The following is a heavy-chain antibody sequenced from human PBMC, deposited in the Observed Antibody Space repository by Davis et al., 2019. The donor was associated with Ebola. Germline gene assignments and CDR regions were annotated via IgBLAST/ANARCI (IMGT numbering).Heavy chain of an antibody. CDR1: GYDFTNYW. J-gene: IGHJ6*02. V-gene: IGHV5-51*01. Sequence: GESLKISCKTSGYDFTNYWIGWVRQMPGKGLEWMGVIHPIDSGTTYSPSFQGQVTISADKSTNTAYLQWDSLKASDTATYYCARHRAWEYRTPSYYYYEMDVWGQGTTVTVSS. D-gene: IGHD2/OR15-2a*01. CDR2: IHPIDSGT. CDR3: ARHRAWEYRTPSYYYYEMDV.